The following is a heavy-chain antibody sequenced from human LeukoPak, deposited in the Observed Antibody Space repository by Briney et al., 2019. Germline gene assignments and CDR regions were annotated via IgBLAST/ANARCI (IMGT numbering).Heavy chain of an antibody. Sequence: ASVKVSCKASGYTLTSYYMHWVRQAPEQGLEWMGIVNPSGGSTSYAQKFQGRVSMTRDTSTSTVYMELSSLRSEDTAVYYCARTLLEMATIYFDYWGQGTLGTGSS. CDR1: GYTLTSYY. D-gene: IGHD5-24*01. CDR2: VNPSGGST. CDR3: ARTLLEMATIYFDY. J-gene: IGHJ4*02. V-gene: IGHV1-46*01.